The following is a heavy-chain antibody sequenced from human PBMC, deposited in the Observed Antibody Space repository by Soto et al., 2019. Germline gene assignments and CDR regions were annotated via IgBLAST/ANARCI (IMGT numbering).Heavy chain of an antibody. V-gene: IGHV1-69*01. D-gene: IGHD5-18*01. J-gene: IGHJ4*02. CDR1: RGTFNRYA. Sequence: QVQLVQSGAEVKKPGSSVKVSCLASRGTFNRYAINWVRQAPGHGLEWLGALDPQFGTPNYAQKFQDRVTVVADESTNTPSMELRGLTSDDTAVYSCARQNRDTPMVPFDVWGQGTLVTVSS. CDR3: ARQNRDTPMVPFDV. CDR2: LDPQFGTP.